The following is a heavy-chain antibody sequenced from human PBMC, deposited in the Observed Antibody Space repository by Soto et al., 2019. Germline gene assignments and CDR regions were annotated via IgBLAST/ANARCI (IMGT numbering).Heavy chain of an antibody. V-gene: IGHV1-2*04. J-gene: IGHJ6*02. CDR1: GYTFTGYY. CDR2: INPNSGGT. D-gene: IGHD2-2*01. Sequence: QVQLVQSGAEVKKPGASVKVSCKASGYTFTGYYIHWVRQAPGQGLEWMGWINPNSGGTNYAQKFQGWVTMTRDTSISTAYMELSRLRSDDTAVYYCARTHCLSTSCYSPYYYYGMDVWGQGTTVTVSS. CDR3: ARTHCLSTSCYSPYYYYGMDV.